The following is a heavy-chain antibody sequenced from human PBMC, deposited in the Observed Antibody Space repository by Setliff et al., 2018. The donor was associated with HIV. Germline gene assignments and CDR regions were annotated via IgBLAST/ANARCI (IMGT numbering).Heavy chain of an antibody. V-gene: IGHV1-2*02. CDR1: GYTFTDYY. J-gene: IGHJ6*02. CDR2: INPNSDVA. D-gene: IGHD3-3*01. Sequence: VASVKVSCKASGYTFTDYYIHWVRQAPGQGLEWMGWINPNSDVANYAQKFQGRVTMTRDTSISTIYMELSRLRSDDTAVYYCARDVRDGFEEWFSTLDDGMDVWGQGTTVTVSS. CDR3: ARDVRDGFEEWFSTLDDGMDV.